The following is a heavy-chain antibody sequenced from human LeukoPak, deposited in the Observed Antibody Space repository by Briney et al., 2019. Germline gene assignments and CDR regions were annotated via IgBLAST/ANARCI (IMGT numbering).Heavy chain of an antibody. D-gene: IGHD2-15*01. Sequence: TGGSLRLSCAASGFTFSSYSMNWVRQAPGKGLEWVSYISSSSSTIYYADSVKGRFTISRDNAKNSLYLQMNSLRAEDTAVYYCARDGDCSGGSCYSYYYYYMDVWGKGTTVTVSS. CDR1: GFTFSSYS. CDR2: ISSSSSTI. CDR3: ARDGDCSGGSCYSYYYYYMDV. V-gene: IGHV3-48*04. J-gene: IGHJ6*03.